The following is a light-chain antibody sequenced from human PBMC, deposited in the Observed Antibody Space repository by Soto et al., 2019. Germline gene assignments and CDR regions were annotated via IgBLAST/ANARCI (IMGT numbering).Light chain of an antibody. CDR2: DAS. Sequence: EIVMTQSPVTLSVSPGEGVTLSCRASPSVYTNLAWYQQKTGQAPRLLIYDASARATDIPARFSGSGSGTDFALTVSRLQYEDFVVYYCQQYNNWPLTFGGGTKVEIK. CDR3: QQYNNWPLT. J-gene: IGKJ4*01. CDR1: PSVYTN. V-gene: IGKV3-15*01.